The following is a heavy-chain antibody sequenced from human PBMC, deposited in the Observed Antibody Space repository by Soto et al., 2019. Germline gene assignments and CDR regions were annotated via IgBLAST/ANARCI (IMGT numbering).Heavy chain of an antibody. CDR3: ARGREAYNGWYFDL. Sequence: ETLSLTCRVSGDSIRSDYWSWIRQPPGKALEWIGYLYYGDSTNYNPSLESRVTISADTSKNQFSLNLKSVIAADTDIYYCARGREAYNGWYFDLWGRGTLVTVYS. J-gene: IGHJ2*01. D-gene: IGHD1-1*01. V-gene: IGHV4-59*12. CDR2: LYYGDST. CDR1: GDSIRSDY.